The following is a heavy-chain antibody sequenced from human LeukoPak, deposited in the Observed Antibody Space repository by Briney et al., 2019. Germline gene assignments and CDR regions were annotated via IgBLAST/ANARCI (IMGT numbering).Heavy chain of an antibody. J-gene: IGHJ4*02. Sequence: PSETLSLTCTVSGGSISSYYWSWIRQPPGKGLEWIGYIYYSGSTNDSPSLKSRVTISVDTSKNQFSLKLSSVTAADTAVYYCARKSAGHFDYWGQGTLVTVSS. CDR1: GGSISSYY. CDR2: IYYSGST. D-gene: IGHD6-13*01. V-gene: IGHV4-59*08. CDR3: ARKSAGHFDY.